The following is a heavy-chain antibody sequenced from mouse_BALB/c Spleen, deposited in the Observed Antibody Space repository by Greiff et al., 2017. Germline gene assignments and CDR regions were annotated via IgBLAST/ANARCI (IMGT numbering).Heavy chain of an antibody. V-gene: IGHV5-6-5*01. J-gene: IGHJ1*01. CDR3: ARGRGGGYYWYIDV. D-gene: IGHD1-1*02. CDR1: GFTFSSYA. Sequence: EVKVVESGGGLVKPGGSLKLSCAASGFTFSSYAMSWVRQTPEKRLEWVASISSGGSTYYPDSVKGRFTISRDNARNILYLQMSRLRSEDTAMYYCARGRGGGYYWYIDVWGAGTTVTVSS. CDR2: ISSGGST.